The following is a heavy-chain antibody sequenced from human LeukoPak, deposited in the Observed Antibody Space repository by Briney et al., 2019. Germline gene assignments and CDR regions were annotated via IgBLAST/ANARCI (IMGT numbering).Heavy chain of an antibody. V-gene: IGHV3-23*01. CDR3: AKASGSPNGLFDY. CDR1: GFTFSSYA. CDR2: ISGSGGST. Sequence: PGGSLRLSCAASGFTFSSYAMSWVRQAPGKGLEWVSAISGSGGSTYYADSVKGQFTISRDNSKNTLYLQMNSLRAEDTAVYYCAKASGSPNGLFDYWGQGTLVTVSS. J-gene: IGHJ4*02. D-gene: IGHD1-26*01.